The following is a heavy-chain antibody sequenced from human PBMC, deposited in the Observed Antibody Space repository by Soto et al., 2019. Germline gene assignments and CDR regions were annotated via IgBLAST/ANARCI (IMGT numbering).Heavy chain of an antibody. CDR3: AKEAVPGIPDD. Sequence: QVQLVESGGGVVQPGRSLRLSCAASRFTFSSYGMHWVRQSPGKGLEWVAVISDDGGNKYYADSVKGRFTISRDNSKNTLYLQMNSLRADDTAVYYCAKEAVPGIPDDWGQGTLVTVSS. CDR2: ISDDGGNK. V-gene: IGHV3-30*18. CDR1: RFTFSSYG. J-gene: IGHJ4*02. D-gene: IGHD6-13*01.